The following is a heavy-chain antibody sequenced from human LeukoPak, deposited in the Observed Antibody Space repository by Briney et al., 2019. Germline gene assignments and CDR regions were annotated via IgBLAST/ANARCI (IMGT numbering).Heavy chain of an antibody. Sequence: PSETLSLTCAVSGGSISSGGYSWSWIRQPPGKGLEWIGYIYYSGSTNYNPSLKSRVTISVDTSKNQFSLKLSSVTAADTAVYYCARRFIQPAAIFGPSYTYFDLWGRGTLVTVSS. CDR1: GGSISSGGYS. CDR2: IYYSGST. CDR3: ARRFIQPAAIFGPSYTYFDL. D-gene: IGHD2-2*02. V-gene: IGHV4-61*08. J-gene: IGHJ2*01.